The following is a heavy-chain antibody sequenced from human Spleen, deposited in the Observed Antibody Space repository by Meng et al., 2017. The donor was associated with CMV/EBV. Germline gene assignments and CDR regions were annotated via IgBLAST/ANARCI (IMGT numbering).Heavy chain of an antibody. J-gene: IGHJ6*02. Sequence: GGSLRLSCAASGFTFSSNTMNWVRREPGKGPEWVASISYGGINIHYADSVKGRFTISRDNSKKMLYLQMNGLRVEDTAVYYCARVAAAGRGMDVWGQGTTVTVSS. CDR2: ISYGGINI. CDR3: ARVAAAGRGMDV. V-gene: IGHV3-30*04. CDR1: GFTFSSNT. D-gene: IGHD6-13*01.